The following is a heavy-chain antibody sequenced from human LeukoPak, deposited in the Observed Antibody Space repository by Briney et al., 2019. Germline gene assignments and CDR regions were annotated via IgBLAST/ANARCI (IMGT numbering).Heavy chain of an antibody. CDR1: GFTFSSYS. V-gene: IGHV3-48*04. Sequence: GGSLRLSGAASGFTFSSYSMNWVRQAPGKGLEWVSYISRSSSTIYYADSVKGRFTISRDNAKNSLYLQMNSLRAEDTAVYYCARVRSASAVLSYYMDVWGKGTTVTVSS. CDR3: ARVRSASAVLSYYMDV. J-gene: IGHJ6*03. CDR2: ISRSSSTI.